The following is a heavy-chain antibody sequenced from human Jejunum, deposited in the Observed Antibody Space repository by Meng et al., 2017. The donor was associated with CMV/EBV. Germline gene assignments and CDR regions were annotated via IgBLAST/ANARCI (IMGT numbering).Heavy chain of an antibody. CDR2: IKQDGNEK. Sequence: CAASGLNFSNYWMTWVRQAPGKGLEWVANIKQDGNEKYYVDSVKGRFTISRDNAKNSLYLQMNSLRAEDTAVYYCVRVIPASIPYWGQGTLVTVSS. D-gene: IGHD2-2*02. CDR3: VRVIPASIPY. CDR1: GLNFSNYW. V-gene: IGHV3-7*04. J-gene: IGHJ4*02.